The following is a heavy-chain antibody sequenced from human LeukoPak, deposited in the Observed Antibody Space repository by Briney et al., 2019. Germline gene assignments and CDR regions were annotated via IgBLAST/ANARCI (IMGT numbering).Heavy chain of an antibody. CDR1: GFTFSSYS. J-gene: IGHJ4*02. D-gene: IGHD6-19*01. CDR3: ARVFGGYSSGWPYDY. Sequence: GGSLRLSCAASGFTFSSYSMNWVRQAPGKGLEWVSYISSSSSTIYYADSVKGRFTISRDNAKNSLYLQMNSLRAEDTAVYYCARVFGGYSSGWPYDYWGQGTLVTVSS. V-gene: IGHV3-48*01. CDR2: ISSSSSTI.